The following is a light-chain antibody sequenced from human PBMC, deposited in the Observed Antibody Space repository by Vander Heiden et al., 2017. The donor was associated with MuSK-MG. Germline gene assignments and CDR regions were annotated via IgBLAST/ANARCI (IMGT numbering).Light chain of an antibody. CDR2: GAS. J-gene: IGKJ2*01. CDR1: QSVSNN. Sequence: EIVMTQSPATLSVSPGERATLSCRASQSVSNNFAWYQQKPGQAPRLLIFGASTRATGIPARFSGSGSGTDFTLTISSLQSEDFAIYFCQQDNNWPYTFGQGTKLEIK. V-gene: IGKV3-15*01. CDR3: QQDNNWPYT.